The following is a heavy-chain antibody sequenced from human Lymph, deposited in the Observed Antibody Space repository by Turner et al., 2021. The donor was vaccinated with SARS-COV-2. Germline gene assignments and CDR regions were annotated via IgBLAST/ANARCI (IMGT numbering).Heavy chain of an antibody. V-gene: IGHV3-30*18. CDR3: AKGGFYDILTGYSNFDY. D-gene: IGHD3-9*01. CDR1: GFTFSSYG. Sequence: QMQLVESGRGVVQPGRSLRLSCSASGFTFSSYGMHWVRQAPGKGLEWVAVISYDGSNKYYADSVKGRFTISRDNSKNTLYLQMNSLRAEDTAVYYCAKGGFYDILTGYSNFDYWGQGTLVTVSS. J-gene: IGHJ4*02. CDR2: ISYDGSNK.